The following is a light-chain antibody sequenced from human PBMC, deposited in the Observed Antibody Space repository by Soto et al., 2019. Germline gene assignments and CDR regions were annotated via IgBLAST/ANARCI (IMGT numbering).Light chain of an antibody. Sequence: EIILTQSPDTLSLSPGERATLSCRASQTVSSNYLAWCQQRPGQAPRLLIYGASTRAAGIPDRFSGSGSGTYFTLTITRLVHEDSAVYFCQQYTGSPTTFGHGTRLEIK. V-gene: IGKV3-20*01. J-gene: IGKJ5*01. CDR3: QQYTGSPTT. CDR2: GAS. CDR1: QTVSSNY.